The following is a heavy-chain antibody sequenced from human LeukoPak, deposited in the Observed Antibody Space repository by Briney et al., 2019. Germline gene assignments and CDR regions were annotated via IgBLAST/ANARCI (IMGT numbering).Heavy chain of an antibody. CDR2: LYNTGDSP. V-gene: IGHV3-23*01. J-gene: IGHJ4*02. CDR1: GFTFSTYA. Sequence: PGGSLTLSCTASGFTFSTYAMSWARQAPGKGLEWVSGLYNTGDSPYYADSVRGRFTISRDNSKNTLYLQMNSLRAEDTALYYCAKIAVSWVSCTIDCWGQGTLVTVSS. D-gene: IGHD2-8*01. CDR3: AKIAVSWVSCTIDC.